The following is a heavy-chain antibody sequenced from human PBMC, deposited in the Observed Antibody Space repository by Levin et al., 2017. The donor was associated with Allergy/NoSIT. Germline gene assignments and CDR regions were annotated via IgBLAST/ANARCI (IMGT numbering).Heavy chain of an antibody. D-gene: IGHD1-1*01. CDR1: GFTFSSYA. CDR2: ISYDGSNK. CDR3: ASVGRSNWNDDMNCDY. Sequence: GESLKISCAASGFTFSSYAMHWVRQAPGKGLEWVAVISYDGSNKYYADSVKGRFTISRDNSKNTLYLQMNSLRAEDTAVYYCASVGRSNWNDDMNCDYWGQGTLVTVSA. V-gene: IGHV3-30-3*01. J-gene: IGHJ4*02.